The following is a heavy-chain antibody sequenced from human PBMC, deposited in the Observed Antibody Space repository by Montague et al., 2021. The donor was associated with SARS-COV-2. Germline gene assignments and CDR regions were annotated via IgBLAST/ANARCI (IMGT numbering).Heavy chain of an antibody. CDR1: GGSFSGFQ. V-gene: IGHV4-34*01. D-gene: IGHD2/OR15-2a*01. CDR2: INQSGST. Sequence: SETLSLTCALYGGSFSGFQWSWIRQSPGKGLERIGEINQSGSTNYNVSLKSRLTMSLDTSKNQVSLKLSSVTAADTAVYYCARHYSATLPAVYWGQGTLVTVSS. J-gene: IGHJ4*02. CDR3: ARHYSATLPAVY.